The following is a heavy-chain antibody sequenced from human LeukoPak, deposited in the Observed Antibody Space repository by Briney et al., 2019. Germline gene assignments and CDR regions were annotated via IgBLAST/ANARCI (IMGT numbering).Heavy chain of an antibody. J-gene: IGHJ4*02. CDR3: ARAGSYRLTTTL. D-gene: IGHD4-17*01. CDR1: GGSISPYY. CDR2: ISYSGST. Sequence: SETLSLTCTVSGGSISPYYWIWIRQPPGKGLEWIGYISYSGSTSFNPSLKSRVTILIHTSTNQLSLALSSVTAADTAVYYCARAGSYRLTTTLWGQGTLVAVSS. V-gene: IGHV4-59*01.